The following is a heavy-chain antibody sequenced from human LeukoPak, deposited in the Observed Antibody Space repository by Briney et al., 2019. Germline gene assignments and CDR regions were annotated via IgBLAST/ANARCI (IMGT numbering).Heavy chain of an antibody. CDR3: ARVAPRVVPAALDY. CDR2: INPNSGGT. J-gene: IGHJ4*02. Sequence: ASVKVSCKASGYTFTGYYMHWVRQAPGQGLEWMGWINPNSGGTNYAQKFKGRVNMTRDTSISPAYMELSRLRSDDTAVYYCARVAPRVVPAALDYWGQGTLVTVSS. CDR1: GYTFTGYY. V-gene: IGHV1-2*02. D-gene: IGHD2-2*01.